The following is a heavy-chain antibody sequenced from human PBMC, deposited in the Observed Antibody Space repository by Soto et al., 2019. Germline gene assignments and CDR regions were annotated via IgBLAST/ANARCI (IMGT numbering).Heavy chain of an antibody. CDR2: ISSRSTFI. D-gene: IGHD3-22*01. Sequence: EVQLVESGGXLVKPGGSLRLSCTVLGFTLTNENMNWVRQAPGKGLXWXSSISSRSTFINYADSVKGRFTISRDNDKGLVYLQMNSLRAEDTAVYYCARDPPLSMIVVVGVDDFWGQGTLVTVSS. V-gene: IGHV3-21*06. CDR3: ARDPPLSMIVVVGVDDF. J-gene: IGHJ4*02. CDR1: GFTLTNEN.